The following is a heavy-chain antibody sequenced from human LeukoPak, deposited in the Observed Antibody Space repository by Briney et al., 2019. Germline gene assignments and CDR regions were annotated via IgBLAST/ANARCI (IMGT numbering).Heavy chain of an antibody. D-gene: IGHD3-9*01. CDR3: ARSTSNSNYDILTGYISTSDY. CDR1: GGSITSTNY. Sequence: SETLSLTCGVSGGSITSTNYWTWVRQPPGKGLEWIGEVNLQGSTYYNPSLKSRVTISVDTSKNQFSLKLSSVTAADTAVYYCARSTSNSNYDILTGYISTSDYWGQGTLVTVSS. V-gene: IGHV4-4*02. J-gene: IGHJ4*02. CDR2: VNLQGST.